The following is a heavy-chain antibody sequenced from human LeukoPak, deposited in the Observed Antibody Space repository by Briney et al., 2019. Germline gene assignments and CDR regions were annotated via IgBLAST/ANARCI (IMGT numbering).Heavy chain of an antibody. J-gene: IGHJ4*02. Sequence: ASVTVSCKASGYTFTGYYMHWVRQAPGQGLEWMGWINPNSGGTNYAQKFQGRVTMTRDTSISTAYMELSRLRSDDTAVYYCARDSYGSGSYYDGWGQGTLVTVSS. D-gene: IGHD3-10*01. CDR2: INPNSGGT. CDR3: ARDSYGSGSYYDG. CDR1: GYTFTGYY. V-gene: IGHV1-2*02.